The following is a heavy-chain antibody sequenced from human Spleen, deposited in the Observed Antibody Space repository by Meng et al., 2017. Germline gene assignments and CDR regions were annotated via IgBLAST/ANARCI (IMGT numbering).Heavy chain of an antibody. CDR1: GGSFSDYY. CDR3: ARGPTTMAHDFDY. J-gene: IGHJ4*02. D-gene: IGHD4-11*01. V-gene: IGHV4-34*01. Sequence: QVQLPRWGSGLLQPSVTLSLTCVGSGGSFSDYYWSWIRQPPGKGLEWIGEINHSGSTNYNPSLESRATISVDTSQNNLSLKLSSVTAADSAVYYCARGPTTMAHDFDYWGQGTLVTVSS. CDR2: INHSGST.